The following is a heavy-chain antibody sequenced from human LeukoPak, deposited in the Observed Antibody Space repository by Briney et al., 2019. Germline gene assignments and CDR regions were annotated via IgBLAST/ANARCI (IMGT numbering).Heavy chain of an antibody. CDR3: ARIPGIAAAGHYYYGMDA. V-gene: IGHV4-59*01. Sequence: PSETLSLTCTVSGGSISSYYWSWIRQPPGKGLEWIGYIYYSGSTNYNPSLKSRVTISVDTSKNQFSLKLSAVTAADTAVYYCARIPGIAAAGHYYYGMDAWGQGTTVTVSS. D-gene: IGHD6-13*01. CDR2: IYYSGST. J-gene: IGHJ6*02. CDR1: GGSISSYY.